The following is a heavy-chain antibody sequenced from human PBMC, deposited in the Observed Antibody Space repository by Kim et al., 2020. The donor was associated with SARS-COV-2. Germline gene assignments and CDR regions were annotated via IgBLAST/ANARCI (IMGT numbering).Heavy chain of an antibody. CDR1: GFTVSSNY. J-gene: IGHJ6*02. CDR2: IYSGGST. V-gene: IGHV3-66*02. CDR3: ARDFDSSSWYYPHYYYYGMDV. D-gene: IGHD6-13*01. Sequence: GGSLRLSCAASGFTVSSNYMSWVRQAPGKGLEWVSVIYSGGSTYYADSVKGRFTISRDNSKNTLYLQMNSLRAEDTAVYYCARDFDSSSWYYPHYYYYGMDVWDQGPTVTVSS.